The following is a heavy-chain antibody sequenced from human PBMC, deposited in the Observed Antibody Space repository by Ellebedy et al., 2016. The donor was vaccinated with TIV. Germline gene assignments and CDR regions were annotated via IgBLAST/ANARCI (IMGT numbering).Heavy chain of an antibody. V-gene: IGHV3-66*01. J-gene: IGHJ3*02. D-gene: IGHD3-22*01. CDR2: IYSGGST. CDR3: ARYYYDSSGYYRNAFDI. Sequence: GESLKISCAASGFTVSSNYMSWVRQAPGKGLEWVSVIYSGGSTYYAASVKGRFTISRDNSKNTLYLQMNRLRAEDTAVYYCARYYYDSSGYYRNAFDIWGQGTMVTVSS. CDR1: GFTVSSNY.